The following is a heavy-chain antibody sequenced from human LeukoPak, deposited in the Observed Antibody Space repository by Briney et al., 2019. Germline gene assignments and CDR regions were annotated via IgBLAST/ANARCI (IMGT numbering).Heavy chain of an antibody. Sequence: PGGSLRLSCAASGFIFSSYDMNWVRQAPGKGLEWVSLISGSGGSTYYADSMKGRFTFSRDNSKNTLYLQMNSLRAEDTAVYYCAKVYGGNSGPFDYWGQGTLVTVSS. CDR3: AKVYGGNSGPFDY. J-gene: IGHJ4*02. CDR1: GFIFSSYD. V-gene: IGHV3-23*01. D-gene: IGHD4-23*01. CDR2: ISGSGGST.